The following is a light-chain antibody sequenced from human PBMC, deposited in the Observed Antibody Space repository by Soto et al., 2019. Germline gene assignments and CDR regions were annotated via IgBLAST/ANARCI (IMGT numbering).Light chain of an antibody. J-gene: IGKJ4*01. V-gene: IGKV3-20*01. CDR2: DSS. Sequence: EIVLTQSPGTLSLSPGERATLSCRASQSISSYVAWYQQKPGQAPRVLIYDSSSRATGVPDRFSGSGSGTDFTRTISRLEPEDFAVYYCQQYVDSPETFGGGTKVEIK. CDR3: QQYVDSPET. CDR1: QSISSY.